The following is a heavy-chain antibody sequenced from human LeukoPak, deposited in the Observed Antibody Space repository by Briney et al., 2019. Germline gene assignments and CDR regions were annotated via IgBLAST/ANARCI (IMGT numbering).Heavy chain of an antibody. V-gene: IGHV4-59*01. CDR1: GGSISSYY. Sequence: SETLSLTCTVSGGSISSYYWSWIRQPPGKGLEWIGYIYYSWSTTYNPSLKRPVTISVDTSKNQFSLKLSSVTAAATAVYYCAREVAARPYYFDYWGQGTLVTVSS. CDR3: AREVAARPYYFDY. D-gene: IGHD6-6*01. J-gene: IGHJ4*02. CDR2: IYYSWST.